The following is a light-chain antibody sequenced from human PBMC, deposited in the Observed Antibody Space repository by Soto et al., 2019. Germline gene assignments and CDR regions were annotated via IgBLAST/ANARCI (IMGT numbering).Light chain of an antibody. J-gene: IGLJ1*01. CDR3: CSYAGSSTLV. V-gene: IGLV2-23*02. CDR1: SSDVGSSNL. CDR2: EVS. Sequence: QSALTQPGAVSGSPGQSITFSCTGTSSDVGSSNLVSWYQQHPGKAPKLLIYEVSKRPSGVSNRFSGSKSGNTASLTISGLQAEDEADYYCCSYAGSSTLVFGTGTKVTVL.